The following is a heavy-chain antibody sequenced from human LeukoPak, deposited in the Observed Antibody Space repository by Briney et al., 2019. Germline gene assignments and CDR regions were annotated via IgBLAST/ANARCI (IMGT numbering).Heavy chain of an antibody. CDR3: ARGWSLYYDFWSGPETGFDY. J-gene: IGHJ4*02. V-gene: IGHV1-8*03. D-gene: IGHD3-3*01. CDR2: MNPNSGNT. Sequence: ASVKVSCKASGYTFTSYDINWVRQATGQGLEWMGWMNPNSGNTGYAQKFQGRVTITRNTSISTAYVELSSLRSEDTAVYYCARGWSLYYDFWSGPETGFDYWGQGTLVTVSS. CDR1: GYTFTSYD.